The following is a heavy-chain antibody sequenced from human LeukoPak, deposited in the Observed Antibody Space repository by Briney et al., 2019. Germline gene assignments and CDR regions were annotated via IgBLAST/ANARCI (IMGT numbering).Heavy chain of an antibody. D-gene: IGHD3-9*01. CDR3: AKVLRYFDWLPINVGSPYYYYYMDV. V-gene: IGHV3-23*01. CDR2: ISGSGGIT. Sequence: PGGSLRLSCAASRFTFNYYAMSWVRQAAGKGLEWVSAISGSGGITYYAYSVKGRFTISRDNSKNTLFLQMNSLRADDTAVYYCAKVLRYFDWLPINVGSPYYYYYMDVWGKGTTVTISS. CDR1: RFTFNYYA. J-gene: IGHJ6*03.